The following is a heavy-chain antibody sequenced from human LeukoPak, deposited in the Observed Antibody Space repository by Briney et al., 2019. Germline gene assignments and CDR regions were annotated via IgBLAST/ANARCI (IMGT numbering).Heavy chain of an antibody. CDR2: ISSSSSYI. CDR1: GFTFSSYT. CDR3: ARRGDGYNLGPFDY. D-gene: IGHD5-24*01. V-gene: IGHV3-21*01. Sequence: PGGSLRLSCAASGFTFSSYTMNWVRQAPGKGLEWVSSISSSSSYIYYAESVKGRFTMSRDNAKNSLYLQMNSLRAEDTAVYYCARRGDGYNLGPFDYWGQGTLVTVSS. J-gene: IGHJ4*02.